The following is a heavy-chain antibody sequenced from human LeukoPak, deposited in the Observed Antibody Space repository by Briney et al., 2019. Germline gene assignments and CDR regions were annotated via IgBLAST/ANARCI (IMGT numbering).Heavy chain of an antibody. Sequence: GGSLRLSCAASGFTFSSCWMSWVRQAPGKGLEWVANIKEDGSEKYYVDSVKGRFTISRDTAKNSLYLQMNSLRADDKAVYYCARDGGCSGWGSSEYYFDYWGQGTLVTVSS. D-gene: IGHD3-16*01. V-gene: IGHV3-7*01. CDR2: IKEDGSEK. CDR3: ARDGGCSGWGSSEYYFDY. J-gene: IGHJ4*02. CDR1: GFTFSSCW.